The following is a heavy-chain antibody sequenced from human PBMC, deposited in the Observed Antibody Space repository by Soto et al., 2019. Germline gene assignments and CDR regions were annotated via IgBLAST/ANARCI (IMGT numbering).Heavy chain of an antibody. J-gene: IGHJ6*02. CDR2: IVVVSGST. V-gene: IGHV1-58*02. CDR3: SADHPHMAMGRPV. CDR1: GFDFGSFG. Sequence: QMQLVQSAAEVREPGTSVRVSCRASGFDFGSFGIQFLRQTRGRGLEWIGWIVVVSGSTNYARQFQGRVAISRDMSSSTAYLDLYDLKSDDTAVYFCSADHPHMAMGRPVWGQGTTVTVSS. D-gene: IGHD1-26*01.